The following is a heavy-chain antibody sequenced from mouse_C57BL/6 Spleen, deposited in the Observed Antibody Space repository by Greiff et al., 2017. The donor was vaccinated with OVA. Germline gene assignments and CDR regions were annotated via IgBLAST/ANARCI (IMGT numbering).Heavy chain of an antibody. D-gene: IGHD1-1*01. V-gene: IGHV1-55*01. J-gene: IGHJ3*01. CDR3: ARDYYGSSPSWFAY. Sequence: VQLQQPGAELVKPGASVKMSCKASGYTFTSYWITWVKQRPGQGLEWIGDISPGSGSTNYTEKFKSKATLTVDTSSSTAYMQLSSLTSEDSAVYYCARDYYGSSPSWFAYWGQGTLVTVSA. CDR2: ISPGSGST. CDR1: GYTFTSYW.